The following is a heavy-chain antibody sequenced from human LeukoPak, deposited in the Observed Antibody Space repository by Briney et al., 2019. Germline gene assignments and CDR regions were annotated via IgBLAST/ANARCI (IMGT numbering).Heavy chain of an antibody. CDR1: GFTFSSYA. D-gene: IGHD3-10*02. J-gene: IGHJ6*04. V-gene: IGHV3-30*04. CDR2: ISYDGSNK. CDR3: AELGITMIGGV. Sequence: GSLRLSCAASGFTFSSYAMHWVRQAPGKGLEWVAVISYDGSNKYYADSAKGRFTISRDNAKNSLYLQMNSLRAEDTAVYYCAELGITMIGGVWGKGTTVTISS.